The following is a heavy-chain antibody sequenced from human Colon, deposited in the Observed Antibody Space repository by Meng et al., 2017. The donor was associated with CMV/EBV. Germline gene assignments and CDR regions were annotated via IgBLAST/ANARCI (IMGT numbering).Heavy chain of an antibody. CDR2: VYYNGNT. CDR1: GASISGYY. Sequence: GSLRLSCTVSGASISGYYWSWIRQPPGKGLEWVGNVYYNGNTNVSPSLKSRVTISVDPSKNQFSLKLTSVTTADTAVYYCASQEIGKTEPGMDVWGQGTTVTVSS. D-gene: IGHD1-14*01. V-gene: IGHV4-59*01. CDR3: ASQEIGKTEPGMDV. J-gene: IGHJ6*02.